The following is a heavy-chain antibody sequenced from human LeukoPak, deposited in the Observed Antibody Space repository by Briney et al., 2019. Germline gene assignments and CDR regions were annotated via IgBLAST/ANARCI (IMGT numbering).Heavy chain of an antibody. V-gene: IGHV4-61*01. CDR3: ARSIAVAGKVNYFDY. D-gene: IGHD6-19*01. CDR2: IYYSGST. J-gene: IGHJ4*02. Sequence: SETLSLTCTVSGGSVSSGSYYWSWIRQPPRKGLEWIGYIYYSGSTNYNPSLKSRVTISVDTSKNQFSLKLSSVTAADTAVYYCARSIAVAGKVNYFDYWGQGTLVTVPS. CDR1: GGSVSSGSYY.